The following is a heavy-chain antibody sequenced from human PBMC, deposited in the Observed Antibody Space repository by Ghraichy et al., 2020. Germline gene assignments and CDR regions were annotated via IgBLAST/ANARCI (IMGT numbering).Heavy chain of an antibody. V-gene: IGHV3-23*01. CDR1: GFTFSSYA. D-gene: IGHD6-19*01. Sequence: GGSLRLSCAASGFTFSSYAMSWVRQAPGKGLEWVSAISGSGGSTYYAASVKGRFTISRDNSKNTLYLQMNSLRAEDTAVYYCAKDTLAVAGSVCIVGIQDAFDTWGHGSLVAVSP. J-gene: IGHJ3*02. CDR3: AKDTLAVAGSVCIVGIQDAFDT. CDR2: ISGSGGST.